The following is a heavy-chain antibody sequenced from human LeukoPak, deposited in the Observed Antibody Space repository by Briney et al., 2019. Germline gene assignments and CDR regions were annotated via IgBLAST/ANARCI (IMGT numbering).Heavy chain of an antibody. CDR3: ARAGITMVRGVIGEVDY. CDR1: GFTFSSYA. J-gene: IGHJ4*02. Sequence: GGSLRLSCAASGFTFSSYAMSWVRQAPGKVLDWVSAISGSGGSTYYADSVKGRFTISRDNAKNSLYLQMNSLRAEDTAVYYCARAGITMVRGVIGEVDYWGQGTLVTVSS. D-gene: IGHD3-10*01. CDR2: ISGSGGST. V-gene: IGHV3-23*01.